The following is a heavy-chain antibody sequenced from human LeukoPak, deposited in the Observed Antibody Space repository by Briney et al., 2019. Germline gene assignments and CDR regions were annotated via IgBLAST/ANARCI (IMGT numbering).Heavy chain of an antibody. CDR2: MNPNSGNS. J-gene: IGHJ4*02. V-gene: IGHV1-8*03. Sequence: QGLELMGYMNPNSGNSAYAQKFQGRVTITTDASISTAYMELSGLRSEDTALYYCAREGLDYWGQGTLVTVSS. CDR3: AREGLDY.